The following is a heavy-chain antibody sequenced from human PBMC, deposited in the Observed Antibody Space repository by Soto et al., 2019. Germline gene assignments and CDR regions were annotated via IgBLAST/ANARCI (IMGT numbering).Heavy chain of an antibody. J-gene: IGHJ6*03. CDR3: ARMPGYCSGGSCYRNYYYYMDV. D-gene: IGHD2-15*01. Sequence: SGPTLVNPTQTLTLTCTFSGFSLSTSGMCVSWIRQPPGKALEWLARIDWDDDKYYSTSLKTRLTISKDTSKNQVVLTMTNMDPVDTATYYCARMPGYCSGGSCYRNYYYYMDVWGKGTTVTVSS. CDR2: IDWDDDK. CDR1: GFSLSTSGMC. V-gene: IGHV2-70*11.